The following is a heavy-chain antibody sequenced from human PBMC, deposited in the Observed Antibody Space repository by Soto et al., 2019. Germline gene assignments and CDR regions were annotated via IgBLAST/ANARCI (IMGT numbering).Heavy chain of an antibody. CDR1: GFTFSSYA. CDR3: AKVEYYDFWSGYYGGTTSSRYYYYYGMDV. V-gene: IGHV3-23*01. D-gene: IGHD3-3*01. J-gene: IGHJ6*02. Sequence: GGSLRLSCAASGFTFSSYAMSWVRQAPGKGLEWVSAISGSGGSTYYADSVKGRFTISRDNSKNTLYLQMNSLRAEDTDVYYCAKVEYYDFWSGYYGGTTSSRYYYYYGMDVWGQGTTVTVSS. CDR2: ISGSGGST.